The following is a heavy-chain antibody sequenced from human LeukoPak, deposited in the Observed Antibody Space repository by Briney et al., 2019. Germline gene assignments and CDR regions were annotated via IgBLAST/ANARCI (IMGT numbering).Heavy chain of an antibody. Sequence: GASVKVSCKASGGTFSSYAISWVRQAPGQGLEWMGGIIPIFGTANYAQKFQGRVTFTAAESTSTAYMELSSLRSEDTAVYYCARGTVGGHYYDSSGYEPNDYWGQGTLVTVSS. CDR3: ARGTVGGHYYDSSGYEPNDY. V-gene: IGHV1-69*13. D-gene: IGHD3-22*01. CDR1: GGTFSSYA. J-gene: IGHJ4*02. CDR2: IIPIFGTA.